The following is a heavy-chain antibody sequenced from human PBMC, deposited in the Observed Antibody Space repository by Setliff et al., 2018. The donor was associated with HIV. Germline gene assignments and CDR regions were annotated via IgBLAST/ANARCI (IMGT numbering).Heavy chain of an antibody. CDR1: GGSITGYY. D-gene: IGHD1-26*01. Sequence: ASETLSLTCTVSGGSITGYYWSWIRQSPGKGLEWLGYIYYSGSTTYNPSLKSRVTMSVDTSKNQFSLKLSSVTAADTAVDCCARGEGIVGAWKTGLDPWGQGTLVTVS. CDR2: IYYSGST. V-gene: IGHV4-59*12. CDR3: ARGEGIVGAWKTGLDP. J-gene: IGHJ5*02.